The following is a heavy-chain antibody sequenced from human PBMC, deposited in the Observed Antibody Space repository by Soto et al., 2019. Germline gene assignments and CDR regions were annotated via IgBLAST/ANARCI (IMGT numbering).Heavy chain of an antibody. CDR1: GFTFGTFT. CDR3: ARVMCGDCSSYYYYSMDV. Sequence: EVQLVESGGGLVKPGGSLRLSCAASGFTFGTFTMSWVRQAPGKGLEWVSSIGTTSTYIYYADSVRGRFTISRDNAKNSLYLQMNSLRAEDTAVYFCARVMCGDCSSYYYYSMDVWGQGPTVTVSS. J-gene: IGHJ6*02. V-gene: IGHV3-21*01. CDR2: IGTTSTYI. D-gene: IGHD2-21*02.